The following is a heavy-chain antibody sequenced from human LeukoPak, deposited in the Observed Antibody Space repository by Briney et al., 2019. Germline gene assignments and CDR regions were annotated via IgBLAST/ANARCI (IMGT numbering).Heavy chain of an antibody. V-gene: IGHV1-69*05. D-gene: IGHD3-3*01. CDR2: IIPIFGTA. J-gene: IGHJ5*02. CDR1: GGTFSSYA. Sequence: GSSVKLSCKASGGTFSSYAISWVRQAPGQGLEWMGGIIPIFGTANYAQKFQGRVTITTDESTSTAYMELSSLRSEDTAVYYCARTIFGVVIPTENWFDPWGQGTLVSVSS. CDR3: ARTIFGVVIPTENWFDP.